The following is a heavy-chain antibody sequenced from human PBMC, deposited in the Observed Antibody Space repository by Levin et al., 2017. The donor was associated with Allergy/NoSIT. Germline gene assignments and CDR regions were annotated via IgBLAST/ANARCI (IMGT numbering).Heavy chain of an antibody. CDR1: GYSISSGYY. J-gene: IGHJ5*02. D-gene: IGHD2-8*02. CDR3: ARVRGYCTGNNCPVNGFDP. Sequence: SETLSLTCAVSGYSISSGYYWAWVRQPPGRGLDWIGSMYATGTTYYRPSLKSRVTISVDMSKNQFSLKVNSVTAADTAIYYCARVRGYCTGNNCPVNGFDPSGQGTLVTVSS. CDR2: MYATGTT. V-gene: IGHV4-38-2*01.